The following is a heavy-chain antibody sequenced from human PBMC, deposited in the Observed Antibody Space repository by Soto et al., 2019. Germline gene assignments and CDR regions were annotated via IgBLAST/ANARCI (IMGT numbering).Heavy chain of an antibody. CDR2: ISAYNGNT. D-gene: IGHD5-12*01. Sequence: ASVKVSCKASGYTFTSYGISWVRQAPGQGLEWMGWISAYNGNTNYAQKLQGRVTMTTDTSTCTAYMELRSLRSDDTAVYYCARRLWGYGSHYYYYGMDVWGQGTTVTVSS. CDR3: ARRLWGYGSHYYYYGMDV. J-gene: IGHJ6*02. V-gene: IGHV1-18*04. CDR1: GYTFTSYG.